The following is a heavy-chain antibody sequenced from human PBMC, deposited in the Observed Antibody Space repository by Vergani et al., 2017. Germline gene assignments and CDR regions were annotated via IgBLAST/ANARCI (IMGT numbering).Heavy chain of an antibody. CDR2: ISGSGGST. CDR3: AKGQFLEGLLEGGLYYYYGMDV. Sequence: EVQLLESGGGLVQPGGSLRLSCAASGFTFSSYAMSWVRQAPGKGLEWVSAISGSGGSTYYADSVKGRFTISRDNSKNTLYLQMNSLRAEDTAVYYCAKGQFLEGLLEGGLYYYYGMDVWGQGTTVTVSS. D-gene: IGHD3-3*01. V-gene: IGHV3-23*01. J-gene: IGHJ6*02. CDR1: GFTFSSYA.